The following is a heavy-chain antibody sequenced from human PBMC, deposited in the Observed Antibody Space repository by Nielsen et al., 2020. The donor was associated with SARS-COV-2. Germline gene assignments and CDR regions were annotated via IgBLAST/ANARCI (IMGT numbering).Heavy chain of an antibody. CDR3: ARLMSTVVAGITDC. J-gene: IGHJ4*02. Sequence: GESLKISCAASGFTYSDYYMSWFRQAPGKGLEWVSYISGSGSGMYYADSVKGRFTISRDNAKNSLSLQMNSLRAEDTAVYYCARLMSTVVAGITDCWGQGTLVTVSS. D-gene: IGHD6-19*01. CDR2: ISGSGSGM. V-gene: IGHV3-11*01. CDR1: GFTYSDYY.